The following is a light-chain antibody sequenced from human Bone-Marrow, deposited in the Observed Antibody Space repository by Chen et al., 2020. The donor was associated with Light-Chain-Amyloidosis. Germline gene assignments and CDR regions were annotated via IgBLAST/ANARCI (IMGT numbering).Light chain of an antibody. V-gene: IGLV1-51*02. Sequence: QSVLTQPPSVSAAPGQKVTISCSGSNSNIGINYVSWYQQLPGTSPKLLIYENNQRPAEIPDRFSGSQSGTSATRGVAGLQTGDEADYYCATWDSSLTVWMFGGGTKLTVL. CDR1: NSNIGINY. CDR2: ENN. CDR3: ATWDSSLTVWM. J-gene: IGLJ3*02.